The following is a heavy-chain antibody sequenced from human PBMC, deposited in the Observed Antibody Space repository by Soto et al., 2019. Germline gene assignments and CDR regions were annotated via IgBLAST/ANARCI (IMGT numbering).Heavy chain of an antibody. Sequence: PGESLKISCKGSGYSFTSYWISWVRQMPGKGLEWMGRIDPSDSYTNYSPSFQGHVTISADKSISTAYLQWSSLKASDTAMYYCHYYYDSSGYYPSTYYYGMDVWGQGTTVTVSS. D-gene: IGHD3-22*01. CDR2: IDPSDSYT. CDR3: HYYYDSSGYYPSTYYYGMDV. J-gene: IGHJ6*02. V-gene: IGHV5-10-1*01. CDR1: GYSFTSYW.